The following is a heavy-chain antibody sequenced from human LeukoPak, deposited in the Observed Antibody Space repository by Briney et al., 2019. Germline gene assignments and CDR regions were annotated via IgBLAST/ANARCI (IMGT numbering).Heavy chain of an antibody. J-gene: IGHJ3*02. CDR1: GFTFSSTW. V-gene: IGHV3-74*01. Sequence: GGSLRLSCTASGFTFSSTWMHWVRQAPGKGLVWVSRINSDGSSTIYADSVKGRFTISRDNSKNTLYLQMNSLRAEDTAVYYCAKDHPLTPGAFDIWGQGTMVTVSS. CDR2: INSDGSST. CDR3: AKDHPLTPGAFDI.